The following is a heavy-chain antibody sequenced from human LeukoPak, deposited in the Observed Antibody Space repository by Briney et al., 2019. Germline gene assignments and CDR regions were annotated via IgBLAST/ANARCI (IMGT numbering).Heavy chain of an antibody. CDR1: EFTFSNYA. Sequence: GGSLRLSCATSEFTFSNYAMHWVRQAPGKGLEWVSFVRYDGSNRYYAESVRGRFTISRDSSKNTIHLQMNSLTPEDTAVYYCAKSFGPDSLDAFHIWGQGTMVTVSS. CDR2: VRYDGSNR. V-gene: IGHV3-30*02. J-gene: IGHJ3*02. CDR3: AKSFGPDSLDAFHI. D-gene: IGHD3-22*01.